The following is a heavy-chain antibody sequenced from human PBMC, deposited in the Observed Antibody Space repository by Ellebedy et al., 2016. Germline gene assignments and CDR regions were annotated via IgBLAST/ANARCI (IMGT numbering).Heavy chain of an antibody. CDR2: IWHDGRER. D-gene: IGHD1-1*01. CDR3: ARGTGNWVFHGLDV. J-gene: IGHJ6*02. Sequence: GESLKISXAASGFSFSEYVMHWVRQAPGKGLEWVAFIWHDGRERDYVHSVKGRFTISRDNSKKMLYLQMNSLRAEDTAVYYCARGTGNWVFHGLDVWGQGTTVTVSS. CDR1: GFSFSEYV. V-gene: IGHV3-33*01.